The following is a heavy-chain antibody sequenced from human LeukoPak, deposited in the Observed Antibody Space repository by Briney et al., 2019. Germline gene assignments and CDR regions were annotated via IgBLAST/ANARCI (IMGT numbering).Heavy chain of an antibody. Sequence: PSETLSLTCAVYGGSFSGYYWSWIRQPPGKGLEWIGEINHSGSTNYNPSLKSRVTISVGTSKNQFSLKLSSVTAADTAVYYCASLGGARDYWGQGTLVTVSS. CDR1: GGSFSGYY. V-gene: IGHV4-34*01. CDR3: ASLGGARDY. J-gene: IGHJ4*02. D-gene: IGHD3-10*01. CDR2: INHSGST.